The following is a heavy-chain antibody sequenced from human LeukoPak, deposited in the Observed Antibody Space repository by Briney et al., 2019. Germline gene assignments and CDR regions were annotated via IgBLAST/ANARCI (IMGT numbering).Heavy chain of an antibody. V-gene: IGHV3-30*02. CDR1: GFTFSSYG. J-gene: IGHJ5*02. CDR2: IRYDGSNK. Sequence: GGPLRLSCAASGFTFSSYGMHWVRQAPGKGLEGVAFIRYDGSNKYYADSVKGRFTISRDNSKNTLYLQMNSLRAEDTAVYYCARMEEYYSGYDLWGQGTLVTVSS. CDR3: ARMEEYYSGYDL. D-gene: IGHD5-12*01.